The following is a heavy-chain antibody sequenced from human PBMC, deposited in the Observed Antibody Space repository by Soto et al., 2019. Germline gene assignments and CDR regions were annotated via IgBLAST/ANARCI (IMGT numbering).Heavy chain of an antibody. V-gene: IGHV5-51*01. Sequence: GESLKISCKGSGYSFTSYWISWVRQMPGKGLEWMGIIYPSDSDTRYRPSFQGQVTISADKYISTAYLQWSSLKASDTAMYYCARKDSSSAFDYWGQGTLVTVSS. CDR2: IYPSDSDT. D-gene: IGHD3-22*01. CDR3: ARKDSSSAFDY. CDR1: GYSFTSYW. J-gene: IGHJ4*02.